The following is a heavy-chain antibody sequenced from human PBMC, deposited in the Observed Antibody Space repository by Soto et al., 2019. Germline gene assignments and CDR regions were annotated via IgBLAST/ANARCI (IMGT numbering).Heavy chain of an antibody. D-gene: IGHD1-26*01. Sequence: SGPTLVNPTQTLTLTCTLSGFSLSTSGMCVSWIRQPPGKALGWLARIDWDDDKYYNTSLKTRLTISKDTSKNQVVLTMTNMDPVDTATYYCARIRGSGSATAGYGAFDVWGQGTMVTVSS. V-gene: IGHV2-70*11. CDR3: ARIRGSGSATAGYGAFDV. CDR2: IDWDDDK. CDR1: GFSLSTSGMC. J-gene: IGHJ3*01.